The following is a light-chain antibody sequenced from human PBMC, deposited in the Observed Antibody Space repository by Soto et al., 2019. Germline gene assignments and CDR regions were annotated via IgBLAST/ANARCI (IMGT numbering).Light chain of an antibody. V-gene: IGLV2-14*01. CDR1: IYDVGAYHY. J-gene: IGLJ2*01. CDR2: EVS. CDR3: ISYTTTGALV. Sequence: QSALTQPASVSGSPGQSITISCTGTIYDVGAYHYVSWYQQSPGKAPKLILYEVSNRPSGISNRFSGFRSGSTASLTVSGLQPEDDAHYYCISYTTTGALVFGGGTKLTVL.